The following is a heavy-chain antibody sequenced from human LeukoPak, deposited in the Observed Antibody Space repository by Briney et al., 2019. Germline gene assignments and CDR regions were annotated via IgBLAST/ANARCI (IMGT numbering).Heavy chain of an antibody. Sequence: GSLRLSCAASGFTFRNYPISWVRQAPRKGLEWVSTISGSGDKTNYADSVRGRFTISRDNSKNTLYLQMNSLRAEDTAVYYCARLYDSSGYPHYDYWGQGTLVTVSS. D-gene: IGHD3-22*01. CDR2: ISGSGDKT. CDR3: ARLYDSSGYPHYDY. V-gene: IGHV3-23*01. CDR1: GFTFRNYP. J-gene: IGHJ4*02.